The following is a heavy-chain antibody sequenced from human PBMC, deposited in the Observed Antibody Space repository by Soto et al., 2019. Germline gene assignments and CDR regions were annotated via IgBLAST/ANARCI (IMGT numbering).Heavy chain of an antibody. CDR1: GFTFSNYG. CDR2: ISYDGDKK. V-gene: IGHV3-33*01. J-gene: IGHJ3*02. Sequence: QVQLVESGGGVVQPGKSLRLSCAASGFTFSNYGMHWVRQPPGKGLEWVAIISYDGDKKYYADSVKGRFTISRDNSKHTLYLQMNILRGEDTAVYYCARDSGVGASYGAALDIWGQGTRVTVSA. CDR3: ARDSGVGASYGAALDI. D-gene: IGHD1-26*01.